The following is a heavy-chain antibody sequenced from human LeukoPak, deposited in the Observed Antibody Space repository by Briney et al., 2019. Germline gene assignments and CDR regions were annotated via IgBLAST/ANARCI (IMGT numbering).Heavy chain of an antibody. D-gene: IGHD3-22*01. J-gene: IGHJ4*02. CDR1: GYTFTSYG. Sequence: ASVKVSCKASGYTFTSYGISWVRQAPGQGLEWMGWISAYNGNTNYAQKLQGRVTMTTDTSTSTAYMELRSLRSDDTAVYYCARDSYYDSSGSFDYWGQGTLVTVSS. CDR3: ARDSYYDSSGSFDY. V-gene: IGHV1-18*01. CDR2: ISAYNGNT.